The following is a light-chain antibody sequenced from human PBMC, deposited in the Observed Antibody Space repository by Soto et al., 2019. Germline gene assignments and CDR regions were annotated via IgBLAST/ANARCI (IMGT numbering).Light chain of an antibody. Sequence: EIVLTQSPGTLSLSPGERATLSCRASQTIAGRYLAWYQHQPGQAPRLLIYRTFARAPGIPDRFSGGGSGTDFTLTISRLEREDFAVYYCQQYDTSPPTFGQGTRLDIK. V-gene: IGKV3-20*01. CDR2: RTF. CDR1: QTIAGRY. J-gene: IGKJ5*01. CDR3: QQYDTSPPT.